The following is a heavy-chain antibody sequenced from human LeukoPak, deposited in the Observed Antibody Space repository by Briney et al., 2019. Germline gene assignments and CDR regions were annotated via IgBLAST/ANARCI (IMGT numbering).Heavy chain of an antibody. CDR1: GVSINSYY. J-gene: IGHJ6*03. Sequence: SETLSLTCTVSGVSINSYYWSWIRQPPGKGLGWIGYIYYSGGTNYNPPLKRRVTISVATSKNQFSLKLSSVTAADTAVYYCARGYVFFPYYMDVWGKGTTVTTSS. V-gene: IGHV4-59*01. D-gene: IGHD3-3*01. CDR2: IYYSGGT. CDR3: ARGYVFFPYYMDV.